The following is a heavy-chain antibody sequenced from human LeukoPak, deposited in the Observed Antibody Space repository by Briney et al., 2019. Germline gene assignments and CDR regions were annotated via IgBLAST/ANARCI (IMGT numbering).Heavy chain of an antibody. V-gene: IGHV4-59*01. J-gene: IGHJ4*02. CDR2: IYYSGST. CDR1: GGFLSSYY. CDR3: ARTYYYDSSGYYTLEYYFDY. D-gene: IGHD3-22*01. Sequence: SETLSLTCTVSGGFLSSYYWSWIRQPPGKGLEWVGDIYYSGSTNYNPSLKSRGTISVDTSKNQFSMKLSSVTAADTAVYYCARTYYYDSSGYYTLEYYFDYWGQGTLVTVSS.